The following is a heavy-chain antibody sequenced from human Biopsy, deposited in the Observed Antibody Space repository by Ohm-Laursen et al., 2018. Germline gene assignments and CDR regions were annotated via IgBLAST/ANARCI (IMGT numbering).Heavy chain of an antibody. J-gene: IGHJ4*02. V-gene: IGHV1-2*02. CDR3: ARDLLEWSLPC. CDR1: GDAFLGYY. D-gene: IGHD3-3*01. Sequence: GASVKVSCKASGDAFLGYYLHWVRQAPGQGLEWMGSIYPNSGDTDFAQKFQGRVSMTRDTSVSTAYLELSSLRSDDTAIYYCARDLLEWSLPCWGQGTLVTVSS. CDR2: IYPNSGDT.